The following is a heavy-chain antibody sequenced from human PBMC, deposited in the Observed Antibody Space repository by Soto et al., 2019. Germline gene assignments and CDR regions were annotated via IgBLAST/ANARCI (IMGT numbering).Heavy chain of an antibody. CDR3: AKKSGVGATWYFDY. V-gene: IGHV3-23*01. CDR2: LPEIGTNT. D-gene: IGHD1-26*01. J-gene: IGHJ4*02. CDR1: GYTFSNYG. Sequence: ASVKVSCKASGYTFSNYGMSWVRQAPGKGLEWVSALPEIGTNTYYADSVKGRFTISRDNSKNTLFLQINNLRAGDTAVYYCAKKSGVGATWYFDYWGQGTLVTVSS.